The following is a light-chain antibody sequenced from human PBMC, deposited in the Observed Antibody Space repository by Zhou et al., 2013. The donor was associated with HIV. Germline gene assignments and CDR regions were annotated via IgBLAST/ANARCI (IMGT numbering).Light chain of an antibody. CDR3: QQYDSDSYT. J-gene: IGKJ2*01. V-gene: IGKV1-5*03. Sequence: DIQMTQSPSTLSASVGDRVTITCRASQSISSWLAWYQQKPGKAPNLLIYKASSLESGVPSRFSGSGSGTESTLTISSLQPDDFATYYCQQYDSDSYTFGQGTKVEIK. CDR2: KAS. CDR1: QSISSW.